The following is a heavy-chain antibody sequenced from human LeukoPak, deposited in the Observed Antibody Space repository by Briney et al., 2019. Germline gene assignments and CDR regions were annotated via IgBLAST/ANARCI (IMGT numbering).Heavy chain of an antibody. CDR1: GFIFRSYS. CDR3: AKDLSGTLTY. V-gene: IGHV3-48*02. Sequence: GGSLRLSCEVSGFIFRSYSMNWVCQAPGKGLEWVSYISSSSSLIYYADSVKGRFTISRDNAKNSLYLQMNNLRDEDTAVYYCAKDLSGTLTYWGQGTLVTVSS. CDR2: ISSSSSLI. J-gene: IGHJ4*02. D-gene: IGHD1-26*01.